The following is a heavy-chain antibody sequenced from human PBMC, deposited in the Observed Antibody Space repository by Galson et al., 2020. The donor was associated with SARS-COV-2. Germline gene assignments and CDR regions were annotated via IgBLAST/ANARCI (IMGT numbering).Heavy chain of an antibody. CDR2: TYYRSKWYN. CDR3: ARDAERDSSGYYYVRYAFDI. CDR1: GDSVSSNSAA. V-gene: IGHV6-1*01. D-gene: IGHD3-22*01. Sequence: SQTLSLTCAISGDSVSSNSAAWNWISQSPSRGLEWLGRTYYRSKWYNDYAVSVKSRITINPDTSTNQFSLQLNSVTPEDTAVYYCARDAERDSSGYYYVRYAFDIWGQGTMVTVSS. J-gene: IGHJ3*02.